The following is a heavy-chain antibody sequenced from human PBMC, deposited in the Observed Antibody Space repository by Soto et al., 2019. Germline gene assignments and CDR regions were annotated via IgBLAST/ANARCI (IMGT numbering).Heavy chain of an antibody. CDR2: IIPIFGTA. V-gene: IGHV1-69*06. Sequence: SVKVSCKASGGTFSSSAISRVRQAPGQGLEWMGGIIPIFGTANSAQKFQGRVTITADKSTSTAYMERSSLRFEDTAVYDCARVAGSSSGYRGAFDIWGQGTMVTVSS. CDR3: ARVAGSSSGYRGAFDI. J-gene: IGHJ3*02. D-gene: IGHD6-13*01. CDR1: GGTFSSSA.